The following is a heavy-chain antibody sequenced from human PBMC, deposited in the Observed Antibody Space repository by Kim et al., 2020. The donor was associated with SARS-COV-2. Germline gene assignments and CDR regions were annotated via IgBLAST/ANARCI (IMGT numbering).Heavy chain of an antibody. Sequence: GGSLRLSCAASGFTFSSYGMHWVRQAPGKGLEWVAVISYDGSNKYYADSVKGRFTISRDNSKNTLYLQMNSLRAEDTAVYYCAKDHRYGSGSKWGWFDPWGQGTLVTVSS. V-gene: IGHV3-30*18. CDR1: GFTFSSYG. CDR3: AKDHRYGSGSKWGWFDP. J-gene: IGHJ5*02. CDR2: ISYDGSNK. D-gene: IGHD3-10*01.